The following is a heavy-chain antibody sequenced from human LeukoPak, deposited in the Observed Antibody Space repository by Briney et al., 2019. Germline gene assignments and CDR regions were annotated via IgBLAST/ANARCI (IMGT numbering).Heavy chain of an antibody. V-gene: IGHV4-34*01. CDR2: INHNGST. Sequence: PSETLSLTCAVYGGSFSGYYWSWIPQPPGKGLEWIGEINHNGSTNYNPSLKGRVTISVDTSKNQFSLKVSSVTAADTAVYYCARGPPGGHDYWGQGTLVTVSS. J-gene: IGHJ4*02. CDR3: ARGPPGGHDY. D-gene: IGHD4-23*01. CDR1: GGSFSGYY.